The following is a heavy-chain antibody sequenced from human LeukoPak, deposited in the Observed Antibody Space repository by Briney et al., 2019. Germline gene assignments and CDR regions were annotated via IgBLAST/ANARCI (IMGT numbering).Heavy chain of an antibody. Sequence: SQTLSLTCAISGDSVSTNSAAWNWIRQSQSRGLEWLGRTYYRSKWFNDYALSVTSRITINPDTSKNLFSLQLNSVIPEDTAVYYCVRESQGSTSGWLNGYFDFWGQGTLVTVSS. D-gene: IGHD6-19*01. CDR2: TYYRSKWFN. CDR1: GDSVSTNSAA. CDR3: VRESQGSTSGWLNGYFDF. J-gene: IGHJ4*02. V-gene: IGHV6-1*01.